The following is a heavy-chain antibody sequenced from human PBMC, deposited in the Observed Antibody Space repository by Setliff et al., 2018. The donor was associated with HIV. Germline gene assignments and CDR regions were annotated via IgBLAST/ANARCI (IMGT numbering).Heavy chain of an antibody. J-gene: IGHJ6*04. CDR1: GGSISSSTAY. Sequence: SETLSLTCSVSGGSISSSTAYWGWIRQPPGKGLEWIGTIYYTGTTYYTPSLKSRVTISVDTPKKQFSLRLTSVTPADTAVYFCVGVPSYYGTGILWVWGKGITVTVSS. CDR2: IYYTGTT. D-gene: IGHD3-10*01. V-gene: IGHV4-39*07. CDR3: VGVPSYYGTGILWV.